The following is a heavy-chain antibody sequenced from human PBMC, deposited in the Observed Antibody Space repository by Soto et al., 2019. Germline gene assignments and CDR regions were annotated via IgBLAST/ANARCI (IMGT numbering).Heavy chain of an antibody. CDR2: ISAYNGNT. J-gene: IGHJ6*02. V-gene: IGHV1-18*04. Sequence: ASVKVSCKASGYTFTSYGISWVRQAPGQGLEWMGWISAYNGNTSYAQKLQGRVTMTTDTSTSTAYMELRSLRSDDTAVYYCARANVDTAMVPMDVWGQGTTVTVSS. D-gene: IGHD5-18*01. CDR3: ARANVDTAMVPMDV. CDR1: GYTFTSYG.